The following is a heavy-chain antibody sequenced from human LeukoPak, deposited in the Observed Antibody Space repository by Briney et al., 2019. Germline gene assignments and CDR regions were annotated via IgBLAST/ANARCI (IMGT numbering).Heavy chain of an antibody. Sequence: ASVKVPCKTSGYTFTSKTINWVRQAPGQGLEWMGWIDTNTGNPTYAQGFTGRFVFSLDTSVSTTYLQIYSLKAEDTAVYYCATGRDTTGYWGHWGQGSLVTVPS. CDR1: GYTFTSKT. V-gene: IGHV7-4-1*01. CDR2: IDTNTGNP. J-gene: IGHJ4*02. D-gene: IGHD3-22*01. CDR3: ATGRDTTGYWGH.